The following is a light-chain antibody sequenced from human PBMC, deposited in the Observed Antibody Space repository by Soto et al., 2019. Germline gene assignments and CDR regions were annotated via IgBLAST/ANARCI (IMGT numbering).Light chain of an antibody. Sequence: EIVMTQSPGTLSVSPGERATLSCGASQSVGSNLAWYQQKPGQAPRLXIYGTSNRATGIPDRFSGSGSGTDFTLTIRRLELEDFAVYYCQQYGSSLWTLGQGTKVDIK. J-gene: IGKJ1*01. CDR2: GTS. V-gene: IGKV3-20*01. CDR1: QSVGSN. CDR3: QQYGSSLWT.